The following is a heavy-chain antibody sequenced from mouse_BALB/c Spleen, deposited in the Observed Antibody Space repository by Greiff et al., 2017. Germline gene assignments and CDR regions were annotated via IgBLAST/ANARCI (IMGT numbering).Heavy chain of an antibody. D-gene: IGHD2-3*01. Sequence: DVMLVESGGGLVKPGGSLKLSCAASGFTFSSYTMSWVRQTPEKRLEWVATISSGGSYTYYPDSVKGRFTISRDNAKNTLYLQMSSLKSEDTAMYYCTRALYDGYPYWYCDVWGAGTTGTVSS. J-gene: IGHJ1*01. V-gene: IGHV5-6-4*01. CDR2: ISSGGSYT. CDR1: GFTFSSYT. CDR3: TRALYDGYPYWYCDV.